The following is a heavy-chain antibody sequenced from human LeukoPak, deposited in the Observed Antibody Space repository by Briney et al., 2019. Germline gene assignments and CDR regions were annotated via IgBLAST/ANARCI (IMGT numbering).Heavy chain of an antibody. CDR3: ARGPVQLLWFGELSYVFDY. D-gene: IGHD3-10*01. Sequence: ASVKVSCKASGYTFTGYYMHWVRHAPGQGLEWMGWINPNSGGTNYAQKFQGRVTMTRDTSISTAYMELSRLRSDDTAVYYCARGPVQLLWFGELSYVFDYWGQGTLVTVSS. CDR2: INPNSGGT. CDR1: GYTFTGYY. J-gene: IGHJ4*02. V-gene: IGHV1-2*02.